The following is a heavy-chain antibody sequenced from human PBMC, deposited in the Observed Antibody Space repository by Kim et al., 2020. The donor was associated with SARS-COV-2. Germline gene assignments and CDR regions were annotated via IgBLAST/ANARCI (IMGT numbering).Heavy chain of an antibody. CDR3: ARNGYQLSLRYFDF. CDR1: GGSISSSNYY. CDR2: IYYSGNT. Sequence: SETLSLTCTVSGGSISSSNYYWGWIRQSPGKGLEWIGSIYYSGNTYYNPSLKSRVTISLDTSKNQFSLKVSSVTAADTAVYYCARNGYQLSLRYFDFWGQGTLVTVSS. V-gene: IGHV4-39*01. J-gene: IGHJ4*02. D-gene: IGHD2-2*01.